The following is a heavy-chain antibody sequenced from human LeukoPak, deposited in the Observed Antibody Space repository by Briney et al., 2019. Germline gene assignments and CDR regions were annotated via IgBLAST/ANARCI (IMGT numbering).Heavy chain of an antibody. J-gene: IGHJ6*02. CDR1: GGSISSYY. CDR2: IYTSGST. Sequence: SETLSLTCTVSGGSISSYYWSWIRQPAGKGLEWIGRIYTSGSTNYNPSLESRVTMSVDTSKNQFSLKLSSVTAADTAVYYCARVEYCSGGSCYYYIGNYYGMDVWGQGTTVTVSS. V-gene: IGHV4-4*07. CDR3: ARVEYCSGGSCYYYIGNYYGMDV. D-gene: IGHD2-15*01.